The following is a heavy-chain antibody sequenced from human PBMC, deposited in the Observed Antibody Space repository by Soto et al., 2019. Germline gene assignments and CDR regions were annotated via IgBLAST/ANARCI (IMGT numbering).Heavy chain of an antibody. V-gene: IGHV1-46*01. CDR3: AYAKDDYIWGDPGKLAFDI. J-gene: IGHJ3*02. CDR2: INPSGGST. D-gene: IGHD3-16*01. Sequence: GASVKVSCKASGYTFTSYYMHWVRQAPGQGLEWMGIINPSGGSTSYAQKFQGRVTMTRDTSTSTVYMELSSLRSEDTAVYYCAYAKDDYIWGDPGKLAFDIWGQGTMVTVSS. CDR1: GYTFTSYY.